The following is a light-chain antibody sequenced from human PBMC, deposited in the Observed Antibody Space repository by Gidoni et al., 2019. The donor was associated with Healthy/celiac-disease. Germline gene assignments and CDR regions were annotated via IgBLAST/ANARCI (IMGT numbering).Light chain of an antibody. CDR2: DAS. CDR3: QQYNSYSGLT. Sequence: DIQRTQSPSTLSASVGDRVTITCRVSQSISSWLAWYQQKPGKAPKLLIYDASSLESGVPSRFSGSGSGTEFTLTISSLQPDDFATYYCQQYNSYSGLTFGGGTKVEIK. CDR1: QSISSW. V-gene: IGKV1-5*01. J-gene: IGKJ4*01.